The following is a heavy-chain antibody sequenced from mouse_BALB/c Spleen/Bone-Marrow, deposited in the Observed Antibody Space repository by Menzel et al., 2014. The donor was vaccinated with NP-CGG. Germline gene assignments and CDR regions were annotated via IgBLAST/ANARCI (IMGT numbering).Heavy chain of an antibody. CDR3: TREKVGDFGY. CDR2: IHPGSGGT. CDR1: GFTFTDYE. Sequence: QVQLQQSGAELVRPGASVKLSCKALGFTFTDYEMHWMKQTPVHGLEWIGTIHPGSGGTAYYQNSKGKATLTADKSSSTGYMELSSMTSGDSAVYYCTREKVGDFGYWGQGTTLTVSS. V-gene: IGHV1-15*01. J-gene: IGHJ2*01.